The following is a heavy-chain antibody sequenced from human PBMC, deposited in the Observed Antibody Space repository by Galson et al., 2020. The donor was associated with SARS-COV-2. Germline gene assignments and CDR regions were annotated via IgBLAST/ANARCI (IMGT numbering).Heavy chain of an antibody. CDR3: AKDFGEFWTEDY. CDR1: GFTFSSYG. Sequence: GESLKISCAASGFTFSSYGMHWVRQAPGKGLEWVAVISSDGSNKYHADSVRGRFTISRDNSKNTLYLQMNSLRAGDTAVYYCAKDFGEFWTEDYWGQGTLVTVSS. D-gene: IGHD3-16*01. V-gene: IGHV3-30*18. J-gene: IGHJ4*02. CDR2: ISSDGSNK.